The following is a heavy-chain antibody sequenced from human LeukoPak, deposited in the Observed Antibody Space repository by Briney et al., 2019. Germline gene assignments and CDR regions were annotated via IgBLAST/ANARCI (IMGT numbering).Heavy chain of an antibody. CDR1: GFTFSSYA. CDR2: IRTNGGST. J-gene: IGHJ3*02. Sequence: PGGSLRLSCAAAGFTFSSYAMSWVRQAPGKGLEWVSAIRTNGGSTYYADSVKGRFTISRDNSKNTLYVQMNSLRVEDTAVYYCAKDTSALNSSGYPWEGDAFDIWGQGTMVTVSS. V-gene: IGHV3-23*01. D-gene: IGHD3-22*01. CDR3: AKDTSALNSSGYPWEGDAFDI.